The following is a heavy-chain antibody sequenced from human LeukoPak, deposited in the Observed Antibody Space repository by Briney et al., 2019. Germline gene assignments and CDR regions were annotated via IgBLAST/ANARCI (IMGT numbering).Heavy chain of an antibody. CDR3: ARDRASSGYDY. V-gene: IGHV3-53*01. CDR1: GFTVSSDY. J-gene: IGHJ4*02. D-gene: IGHD3-10*01. CDR2: IYSGGST. Sequence: GGSLRLSCAASGFTVSSDYMSWVRQAPGKGLEWVSVIYSGGSTYYPDSVKGRFTISRDNSKNTLYLQMNSLRAEDTAVYYCARDRASSGYDYWGQGTLVTVSS.